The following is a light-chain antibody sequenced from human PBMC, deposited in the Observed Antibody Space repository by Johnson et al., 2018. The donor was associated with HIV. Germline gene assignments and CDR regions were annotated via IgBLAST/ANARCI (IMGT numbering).Light chain of an antibody. CDR1: SSNIGNNY. V-gene: IGLV1-51*02. CDR3: GAWDSSLSAYV. Sequence: QPVLTQPPSVSAAPGQKVTISCSGSSSNIGNNYVSWYQQLPGTAPKLLIYENNKRPSWIPDRFSGSKSGTSATLGITGLQTGDEADYYCGAWDSSLSAYVFGTGTQVTV. J-gene: IGLJ1*01. CDR2: ENN.